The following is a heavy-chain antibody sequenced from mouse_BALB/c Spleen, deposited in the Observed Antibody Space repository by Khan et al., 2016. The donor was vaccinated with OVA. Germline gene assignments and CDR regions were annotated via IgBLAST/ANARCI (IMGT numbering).Heavy chain of an antibody. CDR2: IDTPNGNT. CDR1: GLNIKDTY. Sequence: EVQLQESGAELVKPGATVKLSCTASGLNIKDTYMHWLQQWPEQGLEWIGRIDTPNGNTKYDPKFQGQVTITADTSSNTGYLQLSSLKSEDTAIYYCARIARKWGQGTTLTVSS. CDR3: ARIARK. D-gene: IGHD6-1*01. V-gene: IGHV14-3*02. J-gene: IGHJ2*01.